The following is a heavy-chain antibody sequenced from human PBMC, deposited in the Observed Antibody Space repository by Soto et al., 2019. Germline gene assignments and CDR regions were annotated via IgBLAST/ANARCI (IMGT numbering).Heavy chain of an antibody. V-gene: IGHV3-23*01. CDR3: AKPNRIMITFGPWYFDY. Sequence: GGSLRLSCAASGFTFSSYAMSWVRQAPGKGLEWVSAISGSGGSTYYADSVKGRFTISRDNSKNTLYLQMNSLRAEDTAVYYCAKPNRIMITFGPWYFDYWGQGTLVTVSS. CDR2: ISGSGGST. CDR1: GFTFSSYA. J-gene: IGHJ4*02. D-gene: IGHD3-16*01.